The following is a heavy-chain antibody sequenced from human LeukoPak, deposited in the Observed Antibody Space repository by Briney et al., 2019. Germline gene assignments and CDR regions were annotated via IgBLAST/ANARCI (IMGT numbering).Heavy chain of an antibody. Sequence: GGSLRLSCTASGFTINNYWMSWVRQASGKGLERVANIKQDGSEKYCVDSVRGRFTISRDNAKNSLFLQMNTLRAEDTAVYYCARVRFYEDVWGQRTTVTVSS. CDR1: GFTINNYW. CDR3: ARVRFYEDV. V-gene: IGHV3-7*01. D-gene: IGHD3-3*01. J-gene: IGHJ6*02. CDR2: IKQDGSEK.